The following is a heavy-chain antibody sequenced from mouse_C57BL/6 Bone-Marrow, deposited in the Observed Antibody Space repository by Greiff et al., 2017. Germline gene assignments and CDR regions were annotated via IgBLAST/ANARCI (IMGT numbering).Heavy chain of an antibody. CDR2: GQGLEWIG. D-gene: IGHD3-3*01. CDR3: SEDSAVYYCAWDRGYFDV. V-gene: IGHV1-87*01. Sequence: GQGLEWIGAIYPGNGDTSYNQKFKGKATLTADKSSSTAYMQLSSLTSEDSAVYYCAWDRGYFDVWGTGTTVTVSS. J-gene: IGHJ1*03.